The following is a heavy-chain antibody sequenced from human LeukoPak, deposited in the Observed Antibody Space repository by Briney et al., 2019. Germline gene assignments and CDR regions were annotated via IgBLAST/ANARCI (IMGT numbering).Heavy chain of an antibody. Sequence: PGGSLRLSCAASGFTFSTYEMNWVRQAPGKGLDWVSTISGGGTRTYYADSVGGRLTISRDNSKNTHYLQMDSLRVEDTAIYYCAKQGENSGWGSFDHWGQGILVTVSS. J-gene: IGHJ4*02. CDR2: ISGGGTRT. D-gene: IGHD6-19*01. V-gene: IGHV3-23*01. CDR1: GFTFSTYE. CDR3: AKQGENSGWGSFDH.